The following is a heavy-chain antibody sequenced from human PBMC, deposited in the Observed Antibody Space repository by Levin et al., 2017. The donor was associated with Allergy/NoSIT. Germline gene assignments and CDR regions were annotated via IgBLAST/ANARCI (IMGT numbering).Heavy chain of an antibody. J-gene: IGHJ6*02. V-gene: IGHV4-59*01. Sequence: SETLSLTCTVSXXXINRSYWSGCRPPRGKGLEWIGYIYYSGSTNYNPSLKSRVTISVETSKNQFSLKLRSVTAADTAVYYCARDTENYYYYYGMDVWGQGTTVTVSS. CDR3: ARDTENYYYYYGMDV. CDR1: XXXINRSY. CDR2: IYYSGST.